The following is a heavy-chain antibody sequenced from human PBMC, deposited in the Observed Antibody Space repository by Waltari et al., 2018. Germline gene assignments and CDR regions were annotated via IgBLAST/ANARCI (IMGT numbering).Heavy chain of an antibody. V-gene: IGHV4-39*07. CDR1: GGSISSSSYY. CDR2: IYYRGGT. J-gene: IGHJ4*02. Sequence: QLQLQESGPGLVKPSETLSLTCTVSGGSISSSSYYWGWIRQPPGKGLEWIGSIYYRGGTYDNPSLKSRVTISVDTSKNQFSLKLSSVTAADTAVYYCARLNGHLDKWGQGTLVTVSS. D-gene: IGHD4-17*01. CDR3: ARLNGHLDK.